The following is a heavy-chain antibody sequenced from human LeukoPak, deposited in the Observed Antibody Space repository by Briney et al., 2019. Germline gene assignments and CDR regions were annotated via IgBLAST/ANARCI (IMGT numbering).Heavy chain of an antibody. Sequence: GGSLRLSCAASGFTFSNAWMSWVRQAPGKGLEWVGRIKSKTDGGTTDYAAPVKGRFTISRDNSKNTLYLQMNSLRAEDTAVYYCARVWFGELYWFDYWGQGTLVTVSS. CDR1: GFTFSNAW. CDR3: ARVWFGELYWFDY. V-gene: IGHV3-15*01. J-gene: IGHJ4*02. D-gene: IGHD3-10*01. CDR2: IKSKTDGGTT.